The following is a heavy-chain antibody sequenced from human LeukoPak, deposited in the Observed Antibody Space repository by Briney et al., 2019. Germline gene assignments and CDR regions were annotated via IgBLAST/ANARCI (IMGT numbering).Heavy chain of an antibody. J-gene: IGHJ4*02. CDR1: GFIFRSYT. CDR3: ARESYSSGSYYFDY. CDR2: ISGGSGGI. V-gene: IGHV3-23*01. Sequence: GGSLRLSCAASGFIFRSYTMSWVRQAPGKGLEWVSSISGGSGGIYYSGSVKGRFTISRDNAKNTLYLQMNTLRAEDTAVYFCARESYSSGSYYFDYWGQGTLVTVSS. D-gene: IGHD3-22*01.